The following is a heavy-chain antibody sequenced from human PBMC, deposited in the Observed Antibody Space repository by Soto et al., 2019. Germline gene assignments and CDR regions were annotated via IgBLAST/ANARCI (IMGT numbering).Heavy chain of an antibody. CDR1: GITFSNYG. CDR2: IRNTIGDT. J-gene: IGHJ5*02. CDR3: VKKFDDRRTTFWFDR. V-gene: IGHV3-23*01. Sequence: EVQLLESGGDVVQPGGSLRLSCAASGITFSNYGMNWVRQAPGKGLEWVSSIRNTIGDTYYADSVEGRFTISRDNSKNILYLQMNDLRAEDTAMYYCVKKFDDRRTTFWFDRWGQGTLVTVSS. D-gene: IGHD4-17*01.